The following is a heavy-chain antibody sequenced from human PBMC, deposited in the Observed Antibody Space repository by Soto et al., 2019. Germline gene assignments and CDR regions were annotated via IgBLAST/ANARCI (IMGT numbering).Heavy chain of an antibody. V-gene: IGHV5-51*01. CDR1: GYSFTGNW. CDR2: IFPGDSDT. CDR3: ARHPPFSSSSDWSDP. Sequence: PVESLKMSCKASGYSFTGNWFAWVLQMPGKGLEWIGIIFPGDSDTRYSPSFQGQVTISADKSINTAFLQWSSLKASDTAIYYCARHPPFSSSSDWSDPWGQGTLVTVSS. J-gene: IGHJ5*02. D-gene: IGHD6-6*01.